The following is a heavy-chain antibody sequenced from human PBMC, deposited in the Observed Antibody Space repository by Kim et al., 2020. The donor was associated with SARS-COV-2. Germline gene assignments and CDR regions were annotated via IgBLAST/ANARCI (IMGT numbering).Heavy chain of an antibody. V-gene: IGHV3-48*02. CDR3: ARGVYYSGGYCGSSGNDAFDI. CDR2: ICTGGNTM. J-gene: IGHJ3*02. D-gene: IGHD3-10*01. Sequence: GGSLRLSCAASGFTFSHYYMNWVRQAAGKGLEWVSSICTGGNTMYYADSVKGRFTISRDNAKNSLYLQMNSLRDEDTAVYFCARGVYYSGGYCGSSGNDAFDIWGQGTMVTVSS. CDR1: GFTFSHYY.